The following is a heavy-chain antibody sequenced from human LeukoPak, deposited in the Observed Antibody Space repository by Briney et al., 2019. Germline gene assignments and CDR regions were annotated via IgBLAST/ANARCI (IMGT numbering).Heavy chain of an antibody. CDR1: EFTFSNYV. J-gene: IGHJ4*02. V-gene: IGHV3-23*01. CDR2: IGAGDSST. D-gene: IGHD1-1*01. Sequence: GGSLRLSCAASEFTFSNYVMSWVRQGTGQGLEWVSTIGAGDSSTYYAASVKGRFTISRDNSKNTLHLQMKGLRAEDTAVYYCATRDTTATKYLEYWGQGTLVTVSS. CDR3: ATRDTTATKYLEY.